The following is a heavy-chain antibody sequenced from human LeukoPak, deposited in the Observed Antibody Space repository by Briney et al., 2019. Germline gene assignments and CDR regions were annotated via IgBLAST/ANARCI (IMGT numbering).Heavy chain of an antibody. D-gene: IGHD2-2*01. CDR3: ARGTRVIVVVPAAQCPY. CDR1: GYTFTGYY. CDR2: INPNSGGT. V-gene: IGHV1-2*02. Sequence: ASVKVSCKASGYTFTGYYMHWVRQAPGQGLEWMGWINPNSGGTNYAQKFQGRVTTTRDTSISTAYMELSRLRSDDTAVYYCARGTRVIVVVPAAQCPYWGQGTLVTVSS. J-gene: IGHJ4*02.